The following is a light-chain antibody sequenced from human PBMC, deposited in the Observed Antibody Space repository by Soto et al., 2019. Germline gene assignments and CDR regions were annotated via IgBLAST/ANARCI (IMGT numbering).Light chain of an antibody. CDR3: QQYNNWPPYT. CDR1: QGVASN. Sequence: EIVMTQSPATLSVSPGERATLSCRASQGVASNLAWYQQRPSQAPRLLIYGASTRATGVPARFSGSGSGTEFTLTISTLQSEDFAVYFCQQYNNWPPYTFGQGTKVDIK. V-gene: IGKV3-15*01. CDR2: GAS. J-gene: IGKJ2*01.